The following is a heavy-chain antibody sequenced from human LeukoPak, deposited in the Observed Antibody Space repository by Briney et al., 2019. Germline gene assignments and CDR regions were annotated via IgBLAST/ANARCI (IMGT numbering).Heavy chain of an antibody. CDR2: IYYSGST. J-gene: IGHJ3*02. D-gene: IGHD3-22*01. Sequence: PSETPSLTCTVSGGSISSYYWSWIRQPPGKGLEWIGYIYYSGSTNYNPSLKSRVTISVDTSKNQFSLKLSSVTAADTAVYYCARGDSSGYYYVSRDAFDIWGQGTMVTVSS. CDR3: ARGDSSGYYYVSRDAFDI. CDR1: GGSISSYY. V-gene: IGHV4-59*12.